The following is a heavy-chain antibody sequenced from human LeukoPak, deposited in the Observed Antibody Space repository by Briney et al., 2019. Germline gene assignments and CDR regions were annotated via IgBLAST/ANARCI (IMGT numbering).Heavy chain of an antibody. CDR1: GGSISSYY. J-gene: IGHJ4*02. V-gene: IGHV4-4*07. D-gene: IGHD2-15*01. CDR3: ARAHCSGGSCYSDY. CDR2: IYTSGST. Sequence: SETLSLTCTVSGGSISSYYWSWIRQPAGKGLEWIGRIYTSGSTNYNPSLKSRVTMSVDTSKNQFSLKLSSVTAADTAVYYCARAHCSGGSCYSDYWGQGTLVTVSS.